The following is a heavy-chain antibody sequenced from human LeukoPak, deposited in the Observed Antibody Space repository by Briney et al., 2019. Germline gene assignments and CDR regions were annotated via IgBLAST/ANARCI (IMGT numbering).Heavy chain of an antibody. CDR3: AKDGMAGVVDDAFDI. CDR2: IIPIFGTA. Sequence: ASVKVSCKASGGTFSSYAISWVRQAPGQGLEWMGGIIPIFGTANYAQKFQGRVTITADESTSTAYMELSSLRAEDTAVYYCAKDGMAGVVDDAFDIWGQGTMVTVSS. CDR1: GGTFSSYA. V-gene: IGHV1-69*13. D-gene: IGHD1-1*01. J-gene: IGHJ3*02.